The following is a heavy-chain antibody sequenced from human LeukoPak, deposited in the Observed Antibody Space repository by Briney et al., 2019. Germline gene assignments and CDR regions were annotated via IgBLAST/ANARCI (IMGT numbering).Heavy chain of an antibody. V-gene: IGHV1-69*13. CDR2: IIPIFGTA. CDR1: GGTFSSYA. Sequence: SVKVSCKASGGTFSSYAISWVRQAPGQGLEWMGGIIPIFGTANYAQKFQGRVMITADESTSTAYMELSSLRSEDTAVYYCARFLAGYCSSTSCYNPYRDYYYYGMDVWGQETTVTVSS. J-gene: IGHJ6*02. CDR3: ARFLAGYCSSTSCYNPYRDYYYYGMDV. D-gene: IGHD2-2*02.